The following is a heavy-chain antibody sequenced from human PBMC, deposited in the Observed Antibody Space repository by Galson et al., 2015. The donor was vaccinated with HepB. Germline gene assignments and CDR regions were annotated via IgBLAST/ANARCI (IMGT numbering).Heavy chain of an antibody. CDR3: ARPSDYYDSSGYMSDAFDI. D-gene: IGHD3-22*01. J-gene: IGHJ3*02. CDR2: INPTGYST. V-gene: IGHV1-46*01. Sequence: SVKVSCKAPRYTFTRYNMHWVRQAPGQGLEWMGVINPTGYSTTYARKFQGRVTMTSDTSTSTVYMELSRLRSEDTAVYYCARPSDYYDSSGYMSDAFDIWAQGTMVTVSS. CDR1: RYTFTRYN.